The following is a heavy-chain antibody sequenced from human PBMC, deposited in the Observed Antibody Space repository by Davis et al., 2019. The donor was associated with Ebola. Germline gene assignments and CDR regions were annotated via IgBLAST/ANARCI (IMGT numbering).Heavy chain of an antibody. V-gene: IGHV1-3*01. D-gene: IGHD4-17*01. J-gene: IGHJ6*02. CDR3: AGNSVTTRLDYYGMDV. CDR1: VYTFTRFA. CDR2: INAGNGNT. Sequence: SVTVSCKASVYTFTRFAIHWVRQAPGHRLEWMGWINAGNGNTIYSQNFQGRVTITRDTSASTVYMELSSLRSEDTAVYYCAGNSVTTRLDYYGMDVWGQGTTVTVSS.